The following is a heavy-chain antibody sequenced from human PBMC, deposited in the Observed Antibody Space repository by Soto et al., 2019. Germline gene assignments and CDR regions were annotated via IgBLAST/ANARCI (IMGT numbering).Heavy chain of an antibody. Sequence: GGSLSLSCAASGFTFSSYAMSWVRQAPGKGLEWVSAISGSGGSTYYADSVKGRFTISRDNSKNTLYLQMNSLRAEDTAVYYCAKDRRTMVRGVIFPRDAFDIWGQGTMVTVSS. V-gene: IGHV3-23*01. D-gene: IGHD3-10*01. J-gene: IGHJ3*02. CDR3: AKDRRTMVRGVIFPRDAFDI. CDR2: ISGSGGST. CDR1: GFTFSSYA.